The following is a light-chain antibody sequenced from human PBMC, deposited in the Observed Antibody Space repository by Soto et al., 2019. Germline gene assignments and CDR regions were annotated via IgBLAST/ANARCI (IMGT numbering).Light chain of an antibody. J-gene: IGLJ1*01. CDR1: SSNVGSYKL. Sequence: QSVLTQPASVSGSAGQSITISCTGTSSNVGSYKLVSWYQQHPGKAPKLMIFEVNKRPSGVSNRFSGSKSGNTASLTISGLKVEDEADYYCCSSGGSPTYLFGTGTKVTVL. V-gene: IGLV2-23*02. CDR2: EVN. CDR3: CSSGGSPTYL.